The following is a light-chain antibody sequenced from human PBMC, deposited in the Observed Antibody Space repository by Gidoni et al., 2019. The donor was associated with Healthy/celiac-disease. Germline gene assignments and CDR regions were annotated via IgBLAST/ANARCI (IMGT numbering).Light chain of an antibody. J-gene: IGKJ1*01. Sequence: DIQMTQSPSSRSASVGDRVTITCRASQSISSYLNWYQQKPGKAPQLLIYAASSLQSGVPSRFSGSGSGTDFTLTISSLQPEDFATYYCQQSYSTPPEWTFGQGTKVEIK. V-gene: IGKV1-39*01. CDR3: QQSYSTPPEWT. CDR1: QSISSY. CDR2: AAS.